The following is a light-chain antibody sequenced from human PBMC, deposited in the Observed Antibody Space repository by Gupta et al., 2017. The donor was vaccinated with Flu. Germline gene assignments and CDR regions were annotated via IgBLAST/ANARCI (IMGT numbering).Light chain of an antibody. Sequence: SVTVSCTGTSSDIGNYDYVSWYQQHPGKAPKLMIYNVSRRPSGVPERFSGPKSGSTASLTISGLRAEDEADYHCCSYAGTFTFVFGGGTKVTVL. J-gene: IGLJ2*01. V-gene: IGLV2-11*01. CDR2: NVS. CDR3: CSYAGTFTFV. CDR1: SSDIGNYDY.